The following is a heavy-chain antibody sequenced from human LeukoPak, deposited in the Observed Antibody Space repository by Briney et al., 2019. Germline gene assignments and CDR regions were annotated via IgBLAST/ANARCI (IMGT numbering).Heavy chain of an antibody. D-gene: IGHD5-18*01. CDR1: GFTFGDYA. CDR3: TRPSRGYSYVTSDY. CDR2: IRSKAYGGTT. J-gene: IGHJ4*02. V-gene: IGHV3-49*03. Sequence: GGSLRLSCTASGFTFGDYAMSWFRQAPGKGLEWVGFIRSKAYGGTTEYAASVKGRFTISRDDSKSIAYLQMNSLKTEDTAVYYCTRPSRGYSYVTSDYWGQGTLVTVSS.